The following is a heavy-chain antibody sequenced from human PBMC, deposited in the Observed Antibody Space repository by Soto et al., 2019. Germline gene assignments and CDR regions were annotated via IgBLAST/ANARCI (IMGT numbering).Heavy chain of an antibody. J-gene: IGHJ4*02. CDR1: GGTFNTYA. CDR3: AREVQVHTPAFVY. V-gene: IGHV1-69*19. D-gene: IGHD3-10*01. CDR2: ISPMFGAA. Sequence: QVQLVQSGAEMKKPGSSVKLSCQSSGGTFNTYAMNWVRQAPGQGPEWMGDISPMFGAANYAPKFQGRVTITADESTGTSYMQLSSLTSEDTALYFCAREVQVHTPAFVYWGQGTLVTVSS.